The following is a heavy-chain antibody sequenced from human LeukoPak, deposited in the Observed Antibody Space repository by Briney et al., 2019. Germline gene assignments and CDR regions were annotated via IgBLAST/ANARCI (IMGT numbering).Heavy chain of an antibody. V-gene: IGHV3-23*01. D-gene: IGHD3-22*01. CDR1: GFTFSSYA. CDR2: ISGSGYST. J-gene: IGHJ4*02. CDR3: AKPPYGNSDYYPFDS. Sequence: GGSLRLSCAASGFTFSSYALSWVRQAPGKGLEWVSAISGSGYSTYYADSVKGRFTISRDNSKNTLYLQVNSLRAEDTAVYYCAKPPYGNSDYYPFDSWGQGTLVTVSS.